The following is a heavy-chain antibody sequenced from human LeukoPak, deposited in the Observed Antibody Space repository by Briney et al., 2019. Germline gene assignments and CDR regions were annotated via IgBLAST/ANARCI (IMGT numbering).Heavy chain of an antibody. Sequence: GGSLRLSCAASEFIFDRSWLNWVRQAPGKGLEWVANMDPSGSQKRYVDSVKGRFTISKDNPGTSLYLDMYGLRAEDTAKYYCAIWTSGNYWGQGTPVTVSS. CDR1: EFIFDRSW. D-gene: IGHD1-1*01. CDR3: AIWTSGNY. V-gene: IGHV3-7*01. J-gene: IGHJ4*02. CDR2: MDPSGSQK.